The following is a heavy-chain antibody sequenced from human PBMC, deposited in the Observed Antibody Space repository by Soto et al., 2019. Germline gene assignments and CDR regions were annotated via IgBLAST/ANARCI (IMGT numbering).Heavy chain of an antibody. Sequence: EVQLAESGGKLIQPGGSLRLSCEASGFTFSAYDMHWVRQSPGKGLEWVSGIGRAGDTYYADSVRGRFTTSRDNAKNSVYLHMNSLRAGDTALYYCARLSTIWTYFDYWGQGSLVTVSS. CDR3: ARLSTIWTYFDY. CDR2: IGRAGDT. D-gene: IGHD1-1*01. CDR1: GFTFSAYD. V-gene: IGHV3-13*01. J-gene: IGHJ4*02.